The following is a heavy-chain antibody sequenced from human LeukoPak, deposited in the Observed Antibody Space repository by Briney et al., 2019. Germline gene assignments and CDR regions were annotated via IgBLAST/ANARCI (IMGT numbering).Heavy chain of an antibody. J-gene: IGHJ6*02. V-gene: IGHV4-34*01. CDR2: INHSGST. CDR1: GGSFSGYY. D-gene: IGHD3-3*01. Sequence: SETLSLTCAVYGGSFSGYYWSWIRQPPGKGVEWIGEINHSGSTTHNPSPTSRVTIPVEASKTQFSLKLSSVTAADTAVYYCARRKFWSGYYYDYYGMDVWGQGTTVTVSS. CDR3: ARRKFWSGYYYDYYGMDV.